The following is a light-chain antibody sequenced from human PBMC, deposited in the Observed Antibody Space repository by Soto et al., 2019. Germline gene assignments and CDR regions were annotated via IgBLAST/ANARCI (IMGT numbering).Light chain of an antibody. CDR2: DVS. Sequence: DIQMTQSPSTLSASVGDRVTITCRASQSISGWLAWYQQKPGKAPKLLIYDVSSLESGVPSRFSGSGSGTEFTLTISSLQPDDFATYYCQQYDTYSYTFGQGTKVDIK. CDR1: QSISGW. J-gene: IGKJ2*01. CDR3: QQYDTYSYT. V-gene: IGKV1-5*01.